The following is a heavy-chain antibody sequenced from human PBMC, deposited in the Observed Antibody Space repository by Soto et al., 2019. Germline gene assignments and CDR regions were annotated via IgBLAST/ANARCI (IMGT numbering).Heavy chain of an antibody. D-gene: IGHD6-19*01. V-gene: IGHV1-18*04. Sequence: SVKVSCEASGYAFTSYGISWVRQAPVQGLEWMGWISAYNGNTNYAQKLQGRVTMTTDTSTSTAYMELRSLRSDDTAVYYCARNGIAVAGNYYYYGMDVWGQGTTVTVPS. J-gene: IGHJ6*02. CDR2: ISAYNGNT. CDR1: GYAFTSYG. CDR3: ARNGIAVAGNYYYYGMDV.